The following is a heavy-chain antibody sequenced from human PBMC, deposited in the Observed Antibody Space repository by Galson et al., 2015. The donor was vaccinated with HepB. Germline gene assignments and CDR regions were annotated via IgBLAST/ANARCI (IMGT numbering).Heavy chain of an antibody. Sequence: SETLSLTCTVSGGSISSSSYYWGWIRQPPGKGLEWIGSIYYSGSTYYNPSLKSRVTISVDTSKNQFSLKLSSVTAADTAVYYCARTVRAAAGKRGNWFDPWGQGTLVTVSS. CDR3: ARTVRAAAGKRGNWFDP. D-gene: IGHD6-13*01. J-gene: IGHJ5*02. V-gene: IGHV4-39*07. CDR2: IYYSGST. CDR1: GGSISSSSYY.